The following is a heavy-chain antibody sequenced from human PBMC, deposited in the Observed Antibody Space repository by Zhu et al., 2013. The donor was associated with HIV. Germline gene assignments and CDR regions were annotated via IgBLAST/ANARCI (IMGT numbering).Heavy chain of an antibody. V-gene: IGHV4-59*08. D-gene: IGHD6-19*01. CDR1: GGSISSYS. J-gene: IGHJ4*02. Sequence: QVQLQEWAQDSVKPSGDPCPLTCTVSGGSISSYSWNWIRQPQGRGWSGLGVSIIVGRTYYNPSLKSRVTISVDTSKNQFSLKLSSVTAADTAVYYCARQSGGQWLGGVFDYWGQGTLVTVSS. CDR2: SIIVGRT. CDR3: ARQSGGQWLGGVFDY.